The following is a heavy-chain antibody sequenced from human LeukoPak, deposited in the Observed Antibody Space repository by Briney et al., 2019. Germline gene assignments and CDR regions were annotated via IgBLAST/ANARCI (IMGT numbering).Heavy chain of an antibody. CDR2: IYHSGST. V-gene: IGHV4-38-2*02. CDR3: ARDASGSAIWFDP. Sequence: SETLSLTCTVSGYSISSGYYWGWIRQPPGKGLEWIGSIYHSGSTYYNPSLKSRVTISVDKSKNQFSLKLSSVTAADTAVYYCARDASGSAIWFDPWGQGTLVTVSS. D-gene: IGHD6-13*01. J-gene: IGHJ5*02. CDR1: GYSISSGYY.